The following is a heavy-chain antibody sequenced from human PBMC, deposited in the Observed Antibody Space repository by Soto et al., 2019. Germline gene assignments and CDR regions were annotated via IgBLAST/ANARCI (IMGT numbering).Heavy chain of an antibody. Sequence: PSETLSLTCAVYGGSFSGYYWSWIRQPPGKGLEWIGEINHSGSTNYNPSLKSRVTISVDTSKNQFSLKLSSVTAADTAVYYCARGLGLFGSGSYYNNEFDYWGQGTPVTVSS. V-gene: IGHV4-34*01. CDR2: INHSGST. D-gene: IGHD3-10*01. CDR3: ARGLGLFGSGSYYNNEFDY. J-gene: IGHJ4*02. CDR1: GGSFSGYY.